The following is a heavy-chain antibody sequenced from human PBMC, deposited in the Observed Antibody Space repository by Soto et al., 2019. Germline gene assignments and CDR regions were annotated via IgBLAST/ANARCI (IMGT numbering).Heavy chain of an antibody. Sequence: QVQLMQSGAEVKKPGASVKVSCKASGYTFTTYDINWVRQAPGQGLEWMGWMNPNRTNTGYAEKSQGRVTITRDTSISTAYMELSSLRYDDTAVYYCVRGGFLSHDHVIIAPATLGFDPWGQGTLVTVSS. D-gene: IGHD2-2*01. CDR1: GYTFTTYD. CDR2: MNPNRTNT. CDR3: VRGGFLSHDHVIIAPATLGFDP. V-gene: IGHV1-8*01. J-gene: IGHJ5*02.